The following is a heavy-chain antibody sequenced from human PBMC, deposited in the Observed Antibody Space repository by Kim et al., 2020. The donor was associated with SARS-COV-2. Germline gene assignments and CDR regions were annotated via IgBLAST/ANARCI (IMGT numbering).Heavy chain of an antibody. D-gene: IGHD3-16*01. V-gene: IGHV4-59*08. CDR1: GGSISSYY. Sequence: SETLSLTCTVSGGSISSYYWSWIRQPPGKGLEWIGYIYYSGSTNYNPSLKSRVTISVDTSKNQFSLKLSSVTAADTAVYYCARHFLDDYDYVWGSYYPYFDYWGQGALVTVSP. CDR2: IYYSGST. CDR3: ARHFLDDYDYVWGSYYPYFDY. J-gene: IGHJ4*02.